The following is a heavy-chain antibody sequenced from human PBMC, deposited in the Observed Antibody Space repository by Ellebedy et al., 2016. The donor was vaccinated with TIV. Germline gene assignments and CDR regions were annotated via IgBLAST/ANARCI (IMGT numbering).Heavy chain of an antibody. CDR2: VGRSGNYI. Sequence: GESLKISXAASGFSFSAYSMSWVRQAPGKGPEWVASVGRSGNYINYAGSVKGRFTISRDNAKNSMSLQLSSLRAEDTAVYYCYGRGDFDYWGQGTLVTVSS. CDR1: GFSFSAYS. J-gene: IGHJ4*02. D-gene: IGHD4-17*01. CDR3: YGRGDFDY. V-gene: IGHV3-21*01.